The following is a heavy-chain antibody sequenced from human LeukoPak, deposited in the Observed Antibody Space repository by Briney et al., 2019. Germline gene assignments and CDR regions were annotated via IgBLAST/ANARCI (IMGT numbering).Heavy chain of an antibody. Sequence: TGGSLRLSCAASGFTFSSYSMNWVRQAPWKGLEWVSYISSSSSTIYYADSVKGRFTISRDNAKNSLYLQMNSLRAEDTAVYYCARAAARAPRSPVDYWGQGTLVTVSS. J-gene: IGHJ4*02. CDR1: GFTFSSYS. CDR2: ISSSSSTI. D-gene: IGHD6-25*01. V-gene: IGHV3-48*01. CDR3: ARAAARAPRSPVDY.